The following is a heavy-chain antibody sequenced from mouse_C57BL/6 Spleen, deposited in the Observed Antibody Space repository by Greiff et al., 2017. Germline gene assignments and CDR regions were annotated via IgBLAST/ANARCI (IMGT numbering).Heavy chain of an antibody. V-gene: IGHV1-18*01. CDR1: GYTFTDYN. D-gene: IGHD2-1*01. J-gene: IGHJ2*01. Sequence: VQLQQSGPELVKPGASVKIPCKASGYTFTDYNMDWVKQSHGKSLEWIGDINPNNGGTIYNQKFKGKATLTVDKSSSTAYMELRSLTSEDTAVYYCARGDYGNYVYLDYWGQGTTLTVSS. CDR3: ARGDYGNYVYLDY. CDR2: INPNNGGT.